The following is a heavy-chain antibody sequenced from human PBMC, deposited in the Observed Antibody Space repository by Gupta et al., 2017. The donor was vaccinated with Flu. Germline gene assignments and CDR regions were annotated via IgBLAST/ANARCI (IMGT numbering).Heavy chain of an antibody. Sequence: EVELVESGGGWVNPGGSLRLSCTASGFNYRMSWMRWVRRAPGKGLEWVALIKSRTSGETRHYAVPVKGRFTISRDDADNTVFLQMDSLKAEDTAIYYCVADISEEGVGELDYWGQGVQVTVSS. J-gene: IGHJ4*02. D-gene: IGHD3-10*01. CDR2: IKSRTSGETR. CDR3: VADISEEGVGELDY. CDR1: GFNYRMSW. V-gene: IGHV3-15*05.